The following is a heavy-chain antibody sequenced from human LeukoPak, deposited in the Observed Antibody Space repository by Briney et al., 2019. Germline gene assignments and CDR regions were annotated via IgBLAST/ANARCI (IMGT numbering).Heavy chain of an antibody. V-gene: IGHV1-2*02. D-gene: IGHD2-8*02. Sequence: ASVKVSCKASGYKFTDSYIHWVRQAPGQGLEWMGWIFPKSGKAKYSQTFQGRVTMTRDTSVDTVYMEVIRLTPDDTAVYYCTRDRGTVDRSWFDPWGQGTLVTVSS. CDR1: GYKFTDSY. J-gene: IGHJ5*02. CDR3: TRDRGTVDRSWFDP. CDR2: IFPKSGKA.